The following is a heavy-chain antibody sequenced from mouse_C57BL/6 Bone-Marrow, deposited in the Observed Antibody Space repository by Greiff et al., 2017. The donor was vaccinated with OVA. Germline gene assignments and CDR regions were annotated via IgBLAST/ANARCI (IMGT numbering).Heavy chain of an antibody. CDR3: ASGISSHWYFDV. Sequence: EVQLQQSGPGLAKPSQTLSLTCSVTGYSITSDYWNWIRKFPGNKLEYMGYISYSGSTYYNPSLKSRISITRDTSKNQYYLQLKSVTTEDTATDDCASGISSHWYFDVWGTGTTVTVSS. J-gene: IGHJ1*03. CDR2: ISYSGST. CDR1: GYSITSDY. V-gene: IGHV3-8*01. D-gene: IGHD1-1*01.